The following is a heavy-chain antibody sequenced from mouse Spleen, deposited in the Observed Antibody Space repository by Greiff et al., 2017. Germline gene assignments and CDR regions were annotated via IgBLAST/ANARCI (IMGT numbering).Heavy chain of an antibody. CDR1: GYTFTSYW. CDR2: IHPNSGST. J-gene: IGHJ4*01. V-gene: IGHV1-64*01. Sequence: QVQLQQPGAELVKPGASVKLSCKASGYTFTSYWMHLVKQRPGQGLEWIGMIHPNSGSTNYNEKFKSKATLTVDKSSSTAYMQLSSLTSEDSAVYYCARPYYYAMDYWGQGTSVTVSS. CDR3: ARPYYYAMDY.